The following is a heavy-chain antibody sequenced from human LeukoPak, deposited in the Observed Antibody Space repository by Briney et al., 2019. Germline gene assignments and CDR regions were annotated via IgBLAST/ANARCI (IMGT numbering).Heavy chain of an antibody. Sequence: SETLSLTCTVSGGSICSYYWSWIRQPPGKGLEWIGYIYYSGSTNYNPSLKSRVTISVDTSKNQFSLKLSSVTAADTAVYYCARHQGDSSGNLGYWGQGTLVTVSS. D-gene: IGHD3-22*01. CDR1: GGSICSYY. J-gene: IGHJ4*02. V-gene: IGHV4-59*08. CDR2: IYYSGST. CDR3: ARHQGDSSGNLGY.